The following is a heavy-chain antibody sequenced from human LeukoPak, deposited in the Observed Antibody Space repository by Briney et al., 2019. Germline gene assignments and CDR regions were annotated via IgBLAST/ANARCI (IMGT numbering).Heavy chain of an antibody. V-gene: IGHV4-4*09. D-gene: IGHD6-13*01. Sequence: SETLSLTCTVSGGSISSYYWSWIRQPPGKGLEWIGYNYTSGSTNYNPSLKSRVTISVDTSKNQFSLKLSSVTAADTAVYYCARSGYSPTPFDPWGQGTLVTVSS. CDR3: ARSGYSPTPFDP. J-gene: IGHJ5*02. CDR1: GGSISSYY. CDR2: NYTSGST.